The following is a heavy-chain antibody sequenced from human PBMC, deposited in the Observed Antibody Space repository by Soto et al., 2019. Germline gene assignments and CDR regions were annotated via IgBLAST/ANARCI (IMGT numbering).Heavy chain of an antibody. Sequence: GGSLRLSCVGSGFSLSNYFMSWVRQAPGKGLEWVANIKEDGSEKYYVESVKGRFTISRDNAKNSLYLQVNSLRDEDTAVYYCARPRFRGMYVWGQGTTVTVSS. D-gene: IGHD3-10*01. CDR2: IKEDGSEK. CDR3: ARPRFRGMYV. J-gene: IGHJ6*02. V-gene: IGHV3-7*03. CDR1: GFSLSNYF.